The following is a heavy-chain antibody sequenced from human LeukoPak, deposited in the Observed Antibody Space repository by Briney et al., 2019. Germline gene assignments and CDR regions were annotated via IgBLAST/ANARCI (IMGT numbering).Heavy chain of an antibody. CDR3: ARDRGDYVWGSYRFDAFDI. CDR2: ISSSSSYI. Sequence: GGSLRLSCAASGFTFDDYGMSWVRQAPGKGLEWVSSISSSSSYIYYADSVKGRFTISRDNAKNSLYLQMNSLRAEDTAVYYCARDRGDYVWGSYRFDAFDIWGQGTMVTVSS. CDR1: GFTFDDYG. D-gene: IGHD3-16*02. V-gene: IGHV3-21*01. J-gene: IGHJ3*02.